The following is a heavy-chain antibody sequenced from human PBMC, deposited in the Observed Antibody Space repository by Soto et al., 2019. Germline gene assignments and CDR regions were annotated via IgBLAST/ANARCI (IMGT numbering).Heavy chain of an antibody. D-gene: IGHD3-16*01. CDR1: GFTVSSNY. CDR2: IYSGGST. Sequence: EVQLVESGGGLVQPGGSLRLSCAASGFTVSSNYMSWVRQAPGKGLEWVSVIYSGGSTYYADSVKGRFTISRDNSKNTLYLQMNSLRAEDTAVYYCARGTDDYIWGSSGYWGPGTLVTVSS. V-gene: IGHV3-66*01. CDR3: ARGTDDYIWGSSGY. J-gene: IGHJ4*02.